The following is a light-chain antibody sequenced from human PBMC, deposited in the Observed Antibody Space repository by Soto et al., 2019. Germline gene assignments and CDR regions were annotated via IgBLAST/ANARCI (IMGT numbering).Light chain of an antibody. Sequence: EIGLTQSPGTLSLSLGERATLSCRASQSVSSSYLAWYQQKPGQAPRLLIYGASSRATSIPDRFSGSGSGTDFTLTISRLEPEDFAVYYCQQYCSSPLTFGGGTKVEIK. J-gene: IGKJ4*01. CDR2: GAS. CDR1: QSVSSSY. V-gene: IGKV3-20*01. CDR3: QQYCSSPLT.